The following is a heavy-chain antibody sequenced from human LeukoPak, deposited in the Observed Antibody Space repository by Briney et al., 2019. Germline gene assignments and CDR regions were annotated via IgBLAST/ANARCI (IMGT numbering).Heavy chain of an antibody. D-gene: IGHD1-26*01. CDR1: AFTLNSYA. Sequence: PGGSLRLSCAASAFTLNSYAMNWVRQAPGKGLEWVSAISGSGGSTYYADSVKGRFTISRDNSKNTLYLQMNSLRAEDTAVYYCAKDQEGWELYYFDYWGQGTLVTVSS. V-gene: IGHV3-23*01. J-gene: IGHJ4*02. CDR3: AKDQEGWELYYFDY. CDR2: ISGSGGST.